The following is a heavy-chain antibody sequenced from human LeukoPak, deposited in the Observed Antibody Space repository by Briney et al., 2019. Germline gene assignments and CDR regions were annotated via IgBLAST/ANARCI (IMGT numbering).Heavy chain of an antibody. J-gene: IGHJ4*02. CDR1: GVSISSYY. V-gene: IGHV4-59*08. Sequence: SETLSLTCTVSGVSISSYYWSWIRQPPGKGREGVGYIFYSGNTIYNPSLRSGVTISADTWKNHFSLRLRSVTAADTAVYYCARLAAISGSDYPDDWGQGTLVTVSS. CDR2: IFYSGNT. CDR3: ARLAAISGSDYPDD. D-gene: IGHD1-26*01.